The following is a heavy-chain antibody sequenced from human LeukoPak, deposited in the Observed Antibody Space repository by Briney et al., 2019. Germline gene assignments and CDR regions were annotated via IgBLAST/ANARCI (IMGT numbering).Heavy chain of an antibody. V-gene: IGHV1-69*05. D-gene: IGHD6-13*01. CDR1: GASISNYY. J-gene: IGHJ3*02. Sequence: TCTVSGASISNYYWSWIRQTPEKGLEWMGGIIPIFGTANYAQKFQGRVTITTDESTSTAYMELSSLRSEDTAVYYCARERGIAAAGSISAFDIWGQGTMVTVSS. CDR3: ARERGIAAAGSISAFDI. CDR2: IIPIFGTA.